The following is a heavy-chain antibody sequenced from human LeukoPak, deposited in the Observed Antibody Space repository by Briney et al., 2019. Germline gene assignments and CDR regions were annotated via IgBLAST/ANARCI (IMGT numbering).Heavy chain of an antibody. CDR1: GFTFSNYW. J-gene: IGHJ4*02. V-gene: IGHV3-7*01. Sequence: GGSLRLSCEGSGFTFSNYWMGWVHQAPGKGLQWVANIKTDGSEKYYVDSVKGRFTISRDNAKNSLYLQMNSLRAEDTAVYYCAKAPSDWYQLLYGGGSGNDETYYFDYWGQGTLVTVSS. CDR2: IKTDGSEK. CDR3: AKAPSDWYQLLYGGGSGNDETYYFDY. D-gene: IGHD2-2*02.